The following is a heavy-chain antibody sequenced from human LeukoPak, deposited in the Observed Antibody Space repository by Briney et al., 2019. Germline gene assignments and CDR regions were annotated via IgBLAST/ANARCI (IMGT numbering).Heavy chain of an antibody. D-gene: IGHD4-11*01. CDR1: GGSISSSNW. Sequence: PSGALSLTCAVSGGSISSSNWWSWVRQPPGKGLEWIGEIYHSGSTNYNPSLKSRVTVSVDKSKNQFSLKLSSVTAADTAVYYCARGLETTVTSNSYYYYYYYMDVWGKGTTVTVSS. V-gene: IGHV4-4*02. CDR2: IYHSGST. CDR3: ARGLETTVTSNSYYYYYYYMDV. J-gene: IGHJ6*03.